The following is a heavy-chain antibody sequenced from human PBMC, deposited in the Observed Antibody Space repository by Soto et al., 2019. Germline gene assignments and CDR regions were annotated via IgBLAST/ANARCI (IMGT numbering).Heavy chain of an antibody. D-gene: IGHD5-18*01. V-gene: IGHV3-23*01. CDR2: ITGSGDNT. CDR1: GFTFSFSA. CDR3: AKGGVGYSYGYFDY. J-gene: IGHJ4*02. Sequence: EVQLLESGGGLVQPGGSLRLSCAASGFTFSFSAMSWVLQAPGKGLEWVSSITGSGDNTYYADSVKGRFTISRDKSKNTLYLQMNSLRAEDTAVYYCAKGGVGYSYGYFDYWGQGTLVTVSS.